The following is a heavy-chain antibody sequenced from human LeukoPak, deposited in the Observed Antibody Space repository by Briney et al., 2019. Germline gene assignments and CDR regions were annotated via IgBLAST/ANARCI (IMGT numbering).Heavy chain of an antibody. J-gene: IGHJ4*02. D-gene: IGHD2-15*01. CDR3: ARRRSGGRDFDY. CDR2: IYTSGST. Sequence: SETLSLTCAVSGGSISSSYWSWIRQPPGKGLEWIGYIYTSGSTNYNPPLKSRVTISVDTSKNQFSLNLSSVTAADTAVYYCARRRSGGRDFDYWGQGTLVAVSS. CDR1: GGSISSSY. V-gene: IGHV4-4*09.